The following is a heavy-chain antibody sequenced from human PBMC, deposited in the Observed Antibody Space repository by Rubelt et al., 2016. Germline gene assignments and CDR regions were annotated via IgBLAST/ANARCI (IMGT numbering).Heavy chain of an antibody. CDR2: IRADSSYI. CDR3: VRGGWYLTNPFDY. D-gene: IGHD6-13*01. Sequence: GGALVQPGGSLRLSCAASGFSFRTYAMTWVRQAPGKGLEGVSGIRADSSYIDYADSVKGRFTISRDNSKNTLYLQMNSLRAEDTAVYYCVRGGWYLTNPFDYWGQGTLVTVSS. J-gene: IGHJ4*02. CDR1: GFSFRTYA. V-gene: IGHV3-23*01.